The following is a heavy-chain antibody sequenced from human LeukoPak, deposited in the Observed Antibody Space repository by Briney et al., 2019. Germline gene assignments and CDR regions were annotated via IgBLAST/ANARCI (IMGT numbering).Heavy chain of an antibody. Sequence: GGSLRLSCAASGFDFSGYWMHWVRQDAGKGLVWVSRIMGDGSSTTYADSVKGRFTISRDNAKNTVYLQMNSLRAEDTAVYYCARDKTYGYNLWGQGTLVTVSS. J-gene: IGHJ5*02. V-gene: IGHV3-74*01. CDR1: GFDFSGYW. D-gene: IGHD5-18*01. CDR2: IMGDGSST. CDR3: ARDKTYGYNL.